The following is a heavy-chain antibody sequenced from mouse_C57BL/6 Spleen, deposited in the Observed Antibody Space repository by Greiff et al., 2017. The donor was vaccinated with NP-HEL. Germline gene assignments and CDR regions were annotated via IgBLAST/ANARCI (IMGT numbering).Heavy chain of an antibody. D-gene: IGHD4-1*01. J-gene: IGHJ4*01. V-gene: IGHV1-81*01. CDR1: GYTFTSYG. CDR3: ARGEVWEAMDY. Sequence: QVQLQQSGAELARPGASVKLSCKASGYTFTSYGISWVKQRTGQGLEWIGEIYPRSGNTYYNEKFKGKATLTADNSSSTAYMELRSLTSEDSAVYFCARGEVWEAMDYWGQGTSVTVSS. CDR2: IYPRSGNT.